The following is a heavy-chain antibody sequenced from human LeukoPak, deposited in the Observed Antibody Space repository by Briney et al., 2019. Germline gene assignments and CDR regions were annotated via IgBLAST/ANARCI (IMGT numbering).Heavy chain of an antibody. CDR2: IYGTGST. D-gene: IGHD3-10*01. CDR1: GYSLGKIYY. V-gene: IGHV4-38-2*01. CDR3: PRYGSRGSASTRFDY. J-gene: IGHJ4*02. Sequence: SETLSLTCAVSGYSLGKIYYWGWIRQPPGKGLEWIGRIYGTGSTSYNPSLMNRVTMSVDTSKNHFSLKLTSVTAADTAVYYCPRYGSRGSASTRFDYWGQGILVTISS.